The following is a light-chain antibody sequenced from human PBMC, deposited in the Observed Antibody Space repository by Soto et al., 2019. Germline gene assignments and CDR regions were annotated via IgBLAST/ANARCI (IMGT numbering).Light chain of an antibody. V-gene: IGKV3-15*01. Sequence: EVVMTQSPATLSVSPGERAMLCCRVSESVISNLPWYQQKPGQAPRLLIYGVSTRATGIPTSFSGSGCGTEFPLIISMQQSEDFAVYCCQQNNNWWTFGQGTKVDIK. CDR1: ESVISN. CDR2: GVS. J-gene: IGKJ1*01. CDR3: QQNNNWWT.